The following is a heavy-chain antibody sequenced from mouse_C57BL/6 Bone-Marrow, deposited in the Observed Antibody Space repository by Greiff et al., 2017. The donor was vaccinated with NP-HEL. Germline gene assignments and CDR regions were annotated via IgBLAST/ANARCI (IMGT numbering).Heavy chain of an antibody. V-gene: IGHV3-1*01. CDR2: ISYSGST. J-gene: IGHJ1*03. CDR1: GYSITSGYD. CDR3: ARETYYYGNWYFDV. Sequence: EVKLVESGPGMVKPSQSLSLTCTVTGYSITSGYDWHWIRHFPGNKLEWMGYISYSGSTNYNPSLKSRISITLDTSKNHFFLKLNSVTTEDTATYYCARETYYYGNWYFDVWGTGTTVTVSS. D-gene: IGHD1-1*01.